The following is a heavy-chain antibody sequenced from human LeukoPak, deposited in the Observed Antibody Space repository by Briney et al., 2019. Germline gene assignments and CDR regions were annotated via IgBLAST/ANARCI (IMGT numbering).Heavy chain of an antibody. CDR3: AKDRHDSSGYYRSFDY. D-gene: IGHD3-22*01. Sequence: GGSLRLSCAAFGFTFSSYGMSWVRQAPGKGLEWVSAISGSGGSTYYADSVKGRFTISRDNSKNTLYLQMNSLRAEDTAVYYCAKDRHDSSGYYRSFDYWGQGTMVTVSS. J-gene: IGHJ4*03. CDR1: GFTFSSYG. V-gene: IGHV3-23*01. CDR2: ISGSGGST.